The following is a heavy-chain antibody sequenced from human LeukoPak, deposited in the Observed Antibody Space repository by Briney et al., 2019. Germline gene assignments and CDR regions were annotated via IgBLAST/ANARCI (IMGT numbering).Heavy chain of an antibody. CDR2: IIPIFGTA. J-gene: IGHJ4*02. CDR3: ARGLNYYDSSGYPDY. Sequence: ASVKVSCEASGGTFSSYAISWVRQAPGQGLEWMGRIIPIFGTANYAQKFQGRVTITTDESTSTAYMELSSLRSEDTAVYYCARGLNYYDSSGYPDYWGQGTLVTVSS. CDR1: GGTFSSYA. D-gene: IGHD3-22*01. V-gene: IGHV1-69*05.